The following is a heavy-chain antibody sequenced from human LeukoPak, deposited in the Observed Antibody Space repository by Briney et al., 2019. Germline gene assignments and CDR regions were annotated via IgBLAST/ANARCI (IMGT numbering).Heavy chain of an antibody. V-gene: IGHV3-53*01. CDR3: ALYSGSYGGAFDI. Sequence: PGGSLRLSCAASGFTFDDYGMSWVRQAPGKGLEWVSVIYSGGSTYYADSVKGRFTISRDNSKNTLYLQMNSLRAEDTAVYYCALYSGSYGGAFDIWGQGTMVTVSS. J-gene: IGHJ3*02. D-gene: IGHD1-26*01. CDR2: IYSGGST. CDR1: GFTFDDYG.